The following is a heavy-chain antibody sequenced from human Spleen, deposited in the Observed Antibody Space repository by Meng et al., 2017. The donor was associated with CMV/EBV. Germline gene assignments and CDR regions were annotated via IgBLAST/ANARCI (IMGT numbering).Heavy chain of an antibody. D-gene: IGHD6-19*01. V-gene: IGHV1-18*01. CDR2: ISAYNGNT. CDR1: GYTCTSYG. CDR3: VRDASSGWWGAFGY. J-gene: IGHJ4*02. Sequence: QIQSVPVGAEVKQAWSSVKVSCKASGYTCTSYGISWVRQAPGQRLEWMGWISAYNGNTNSAQKLQGRVTMTTDTSTSTAYMELRSLRSDDTAVYYCVRDASSGWWGAFGYWGQGTLVTVSS.